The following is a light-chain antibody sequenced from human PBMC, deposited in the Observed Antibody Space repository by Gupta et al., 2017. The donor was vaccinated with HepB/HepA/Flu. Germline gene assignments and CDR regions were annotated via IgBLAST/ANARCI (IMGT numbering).Light chain of an antibody. CDR1: SLRSYY. CDR3: NSRDSSGNHHVV. CDR2: GKN. Sequence: SSELTQDPAVSVALGQTVRITCQGHSLRSYYASWYQQKPGHGPVLVIYGKNNPPSGIPDRFSGSSSGNTASLTITGAQAEDEADYYCNSRDSSGNHHVVFGGGTKLTVL. V-gene: IGLV3-19*01. J-gene: IGLJ2*01.